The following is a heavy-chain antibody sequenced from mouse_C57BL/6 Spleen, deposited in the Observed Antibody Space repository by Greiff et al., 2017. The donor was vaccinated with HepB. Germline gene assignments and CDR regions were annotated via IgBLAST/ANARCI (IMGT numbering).Heavy chain of an antibody. CDR2: IYPGSGST. CDR3: ARGGSSSHWYFDV. CDR1: GYTFTSYW. D-gene: IGHD1-1*01. J-gene: IGHJ1*03. Sequence: QVQLKQPGAELVKPGASVKMSCKASGYTFTSYWITWVKQRPGQGLEWIGDIYPGSGSTNYNEKFKSKATLTVDTSSSTAYMQLSSLTSEDSAVYYCARGGSSSHWYFDVWGTGTTVTVSS. V-gene: IGHV1-55*01.